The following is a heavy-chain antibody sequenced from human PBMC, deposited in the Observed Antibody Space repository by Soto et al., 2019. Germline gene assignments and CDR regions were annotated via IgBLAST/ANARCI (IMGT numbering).Heavy chain of an antibody. D-gene: IGHD2-15*01. V-gene: IGHV4-59*12. CDR2: IYYSGST. CDR3: ARVRPGYSRALDI. Sequence: PSETLSLTCTVSGGSISSYYWSCIRQPPGKGLEWIGYIYYSGSTNYNPSLKSRVTISVDTSKNQFSLKLSSVTAADTAVYYCARVRPGYSRALDIWGQGTMVTVSS. CDR1: GGSISSYY. J-gene: IGHJ3*02.